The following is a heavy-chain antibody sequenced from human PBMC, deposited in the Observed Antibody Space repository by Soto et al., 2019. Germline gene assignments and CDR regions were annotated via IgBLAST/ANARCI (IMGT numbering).Heavy chain of an antibody. CDR1: GFIFSSYA. D-gene: IGHD3-3*01. CDR2: IRATDRRT. Sequence: GGSLRLSCGASGFIFSSYAMSWVRQAPGRGLEWVSSIRATDRRTFYVDSVKGWFTISRDNSKNTLHLQMNSLRAEDTAVYYCVGGITVRRINVWSGYYYSCKYWGQGILVTVSS. CDR3: VGGITVRRINVWSGYYYSCKY. J-gene: IGHJ4*01. V-gene: IGHV3-23*01.